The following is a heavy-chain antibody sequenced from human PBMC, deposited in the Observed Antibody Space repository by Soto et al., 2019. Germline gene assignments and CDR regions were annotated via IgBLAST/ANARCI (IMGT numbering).Heavy chain of an antibody. D-gene: IGHD1-7*01. J-gene: IGHJ4*02. Sequence: SETLSLTCAVSGGSFTSNNWWTWVRQPPGQGLEWIGEIYRTGSTNYNPSLKSRVTTSLDKSENQFSLKVTSLTAADTAVYYCASRDPGTSVDYWGQGTLVTVS. CDR3: ASRDPGTSVDY. V-gene: IGHV4-4*02. CDR2: IYRTGST. CDR1: GGSFTSNNW.